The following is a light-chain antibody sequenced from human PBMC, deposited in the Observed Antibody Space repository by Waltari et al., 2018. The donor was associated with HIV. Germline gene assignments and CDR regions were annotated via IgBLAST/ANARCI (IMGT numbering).Light chain of an antibody. CDR1: QSISSY. Sequence: DIQMTQSPSFLSASVGDRVTITCRASQSISSYLNWYQQKPGKAPKLLIYAASSLQSGVPSRFSGSGTGTDFTLTISSLQPEDFATYYCQQSYSTPPVTFGPGTKVDIK. CDR3: QQSYSTPPVT. J-gene: IGKJ3*01. CDR2: AAS. V-gene: IGKV1-39*01.